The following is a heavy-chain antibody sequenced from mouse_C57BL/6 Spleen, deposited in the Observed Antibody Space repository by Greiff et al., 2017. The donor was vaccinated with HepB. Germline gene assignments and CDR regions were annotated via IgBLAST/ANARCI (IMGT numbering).Heavy chain of an antibody. CDR1: GYTFTSYG. Sequence: VKLQESGAELARPGASVKLSCKASGYTFTSYGISWVKQRTGQGLEWIGEIYPRSGNTYYNEKFKGKATLTADKSSSTAYMELRSLTSEDSAVYFCARRYYYGSSYDWYFDVWGTGTTVTVSS. V-gene: IGHV1-81*01. D-gene: IGHD1-1*01. CDR2: IYPRSGNT. J-gene: IGHJ1*03. CDR3: ARRYYYGSSYDWYFDV.